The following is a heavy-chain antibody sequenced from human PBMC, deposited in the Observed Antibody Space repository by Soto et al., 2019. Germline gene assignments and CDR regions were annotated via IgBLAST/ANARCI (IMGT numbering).Heavy chain of an antibody. D-gene: IGHD2-15*01. CDR2: IYYSGST. CDR1: GGSISSSSYY. CDR3: ARYGYCSGGSCRKPTFDY. V-gene: IGHV4-31*03. Sequence: SETLSLTCTVSGGSISSSSYYWGWIRQPPGKGLEWIGYIYYSGSTYYNPSLKSRVTISVDTSKNQFSLKLSSVTAADTAVYYCARYGYCSGGSCRKPTFDYWGQGTLVTVSS. J-gene: IGHJ4*02.